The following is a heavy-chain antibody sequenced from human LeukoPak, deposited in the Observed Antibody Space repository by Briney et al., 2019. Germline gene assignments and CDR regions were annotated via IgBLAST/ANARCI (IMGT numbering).Heavy chain of an antibody. CDR2: IYHNGHT. CDR1: GDSIKNDDYY. V-gene: IGHV4-39*02. CDR3: SSVLQGGTFPRGADYYLGP. J-gene: IGHJ5*02. D-gene: IGHD1-1*01. Sequence: SETLSLTCYVSGDSIKNDDYYWGWVRQPPGAGLEWLGSIYHNGHTVYTPSLKSRLTLSVDTSKNHFSLNLTSATAADTAVYFWSSVLQGGTFPRGADYYLGPWGRGTLVPLPS.